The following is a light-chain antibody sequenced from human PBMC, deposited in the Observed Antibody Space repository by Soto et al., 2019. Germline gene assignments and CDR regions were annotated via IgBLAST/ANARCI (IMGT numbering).Light chain of an antibody. CDR3: QQLNTYPVT. J-gene: IGKJ4*01. V-gene: IGKV3-15*01. Sequence: EIVMTQSPATLSVSPGERATLSCRASQSVSSNLAWYQQKPGQAPRLLIYGASTRATGIPARFSGSGSGTEFTLTISSLQSEDFATYYCQQLNTYPVTFGGGTKV. CDR2: GAS. CDR1: QSVSSN.